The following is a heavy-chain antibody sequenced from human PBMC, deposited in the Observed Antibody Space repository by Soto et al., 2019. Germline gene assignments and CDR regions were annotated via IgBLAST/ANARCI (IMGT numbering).Heavy chain of an antibody. J-gene: IGHJ4*02. V-gene: IGHV4-4*07. CDR3: ARGRTEPVPVSGDFDY. Sequence: SETLSLTCTVSGGSISSYYWSWIRQPAGKGLEWIGRIYTSGSTNYNPSLKSRVTMSVDTSKNQFSLKLSSVTAADSAVYYCARGRTEPVPVSGDFDYWGQGTLVTVSS. D-gene: IGHD6-6*01. CDR1: GGSISSYY. CDR2: IYTSGST.